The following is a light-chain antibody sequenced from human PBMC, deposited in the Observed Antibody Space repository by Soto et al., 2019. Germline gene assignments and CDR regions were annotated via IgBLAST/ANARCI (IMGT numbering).Light chain of an antibody. CDR2: DAS. J-gene: IGKJ3*01. V-gene: IGKV3-11*01. Sequence: EIVLTQSPATLSLSPGERATLSCRASQSVSSYLAWYQQKPGQPPRLLIYDASNRATGIPARFSGSGSGTDFTLTISSLEPEDFAVYYCQHHRNGPITFGPGTKVDIK. CDR1: QSVSSY. CDR3: QHHRNGPIT.